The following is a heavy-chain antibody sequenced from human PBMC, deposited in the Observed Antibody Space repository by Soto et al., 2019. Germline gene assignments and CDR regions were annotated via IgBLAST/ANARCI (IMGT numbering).Heavy chain of an antibody. CDR2: IIPIFGTA. D-gene: IGHD6-13*01. CDR3: ATSSSWYGEYYYYGMDV. CDR1: GGTFSSYA. J-gene: IGHJ6*02. V-gene: IGHV1-69*12. Sequence: QVQLVQSGAEVKKPGSSVKVSCKASGGTFSSYAISWVRQAPGQGLEWMGGIIPIFGTANYAPKFQGRVTITADESTSTAYMQLSSLRSEDTAVYYCATSSSWYGEYYYYGMDVWGQGTTVTVSS.